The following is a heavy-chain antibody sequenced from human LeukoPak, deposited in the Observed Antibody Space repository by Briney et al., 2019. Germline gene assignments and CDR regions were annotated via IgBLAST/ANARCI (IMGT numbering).Heavy chain of an antibody. J-gene: IGHJ4*02. V-gene: IGHV3-11*04. CDR3: ARDLSGGSCYQDY. CDR2: ISSSGSTK. Sequence: GGSLRLSCAASGFTFSDYYMTWIRQAPGKGLVWVSYISSSGSTKNYADSVKGRFTISRDNAKNSLYLQMNSLRAEDTAVYYCARDLSGGSCYQDYWGQGTLVTVSS. D-gene: IGHD2-15*01. CDR1: GFTFSDYY.